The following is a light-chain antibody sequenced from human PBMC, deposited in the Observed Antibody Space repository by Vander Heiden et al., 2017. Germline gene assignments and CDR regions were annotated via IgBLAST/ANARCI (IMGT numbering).Light chain of an antibody. V-gene: IGLV3-21*02. Sequence: SYVLTQPPSVSVVHGQTARMTCGGNNIGSKSVHWDQQKPGQAPVLVVYEDSDRHSGIPERFSGANSGNTATLTISRVEAGDEADYYCQVWDSSSDHHVFGGGTKLTVL. CDR2: EDS. CDR3: QVWDSSSDHHV. CDR1: NIGSKS. J-gene: IGLJ3*02.